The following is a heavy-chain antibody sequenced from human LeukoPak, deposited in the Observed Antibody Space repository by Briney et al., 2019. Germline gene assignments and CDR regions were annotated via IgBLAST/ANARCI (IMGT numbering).Heavy chain of an antibody. V-gene: IGHV3-11*01. CDR3: ARGIDYSTLDY. D-gene: IGHD4-11*01. J-gene: IGHJ4*02. Sequence: PGGSLRLSCAASGFTFSDYYISWVRQAPGRGVEWVSYISSTGFTIYYADSVKGRFTISRDNAENSVSLQMNSLTAEDTAVYYCARGIDYSTLDYWGQGNLVTVSS. CDR1: GFTFSDYY. CDR2: ISSTGFTI.